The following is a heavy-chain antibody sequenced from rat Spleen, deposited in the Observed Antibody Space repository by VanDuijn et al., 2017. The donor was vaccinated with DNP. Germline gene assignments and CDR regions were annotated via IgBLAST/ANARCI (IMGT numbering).Heavy chain of an antibody. CDR2: INTYTGRP. J-gene: IGHJ1*01. V-gene: IGHV9-4*01. Sequence: IQLVQSGPELKKPGESVKISCKASGYTFTDYAMHWVKQAPGKGLKWMGWINTYTGRPTYADDFKGRFVFSLEASASTADLQISNLKDEDTATYFCATFYSVYWYFDFWGPGTMVTVSS. D-gene: IGHD1-1*01. CDR1: GYTFTDYA. CDR3: ATFYSVYWYFDF.